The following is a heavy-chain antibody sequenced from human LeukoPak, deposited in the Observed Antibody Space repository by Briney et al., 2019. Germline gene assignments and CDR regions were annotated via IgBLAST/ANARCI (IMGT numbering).Heavy chain of an antibody. D-gene: IGHD3/OR15-3a*01. CDR1: GYTFTGYY. V-gene: IGHV1-2*02. J-gene: IGHJ6*03. CDR2: INPNSGGT. CDR3: AREAYDSGNFRTDYYYMDV. Sequence: EASVKVSCKASGYTFTGYYMHWVRQAPGQGLEWMGWINPNSGGTNYAQKFQGRVTVTRDTSISTAYMELSRLRSDDTAVYYCAREAYDSGNFRTDYYYMDVWGIGTTVTVSS.